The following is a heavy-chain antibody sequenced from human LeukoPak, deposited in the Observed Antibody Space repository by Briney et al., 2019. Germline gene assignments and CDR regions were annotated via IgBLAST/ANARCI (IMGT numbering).Heavy chain of an antibody. CDR3: ARGKGLLWFGELLSLDY. CDR1: GGSFSGYY. Sequence: PSETLSLTCAVYGGSFSGYYWRWIRQAPGKGLEWIGEINHSGSTNYNPSLKSRVTISVDTSKNQFSLKLSSVTAADTAVYYCARGKGLLWFGELLSLDYWGQGTLVTVSS. J-gene: IGHJ4*02. V-gene: IGHV4-34*01. CDR2: INHSGST. D-gene: IGHD3-10*01.